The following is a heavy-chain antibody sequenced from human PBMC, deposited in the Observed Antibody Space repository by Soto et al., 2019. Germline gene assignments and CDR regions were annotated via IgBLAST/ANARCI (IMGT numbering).Heavy chain of an antibody. D-gene: IGHD3-3*01. CDR2: INHTGGT. Sequence: SETLSLTCAVYGGSVNGYYWNWIRQPPWKGLEWIGEINHTGGTHYNPSLKSRVTMSVDTSKNQFSLRLSSVTAADTAIYYCATRITVFGLLIPPFDPWGQGTQVTVSS. V-gene: IGHV4-34*01. CDR1: GGSVNGYY. J-gene: IGHJ5*02. CDR3: ATRITVFGLLIPPFDP.